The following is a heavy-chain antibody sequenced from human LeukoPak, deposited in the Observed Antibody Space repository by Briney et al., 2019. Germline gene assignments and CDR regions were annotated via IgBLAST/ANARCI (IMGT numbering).Heavy chain of an antibody. CDR2: INHSGNT. CDR3: AREDSSSSNDAFDI. Sequence: SETLSLTCAVYGGSFSGYYWSWTRQPPGKGLEWIGEINHSGNTKYNPSLKSRVTISVDTSKNQFSLKLSSVTAADTAVYYCAREDSSSSNDAFDIWGQGTMVTVSS. CDR1: GGSFSGYY. V-gene: IGHV4-34*01. J-gene: IGHJ3*02. D-gene: IGHD6-6*01.